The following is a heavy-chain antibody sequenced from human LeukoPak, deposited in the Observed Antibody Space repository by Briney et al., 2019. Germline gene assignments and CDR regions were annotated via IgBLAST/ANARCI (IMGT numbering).Heavy chain of an antibody. V-gene: IGHV1-8*03. Sequence: ASVKVSCKASGYTFTSYDINWVRQATGQGLEWMGWMNPNSGNTGYAQKFQGRVTITRNTSISTAYMELSSLRSEDTAVYYCARSRVGATTRNLGRSWFDPWGQGTLVTVSS. CDR1: GYTFTSYD. J-gene: IGHJ5*02. CDR2: MNPNSGNT. D-gene: IGHD1-26*01. CDR3: ARSRVGATTRNLGRSWFDP.